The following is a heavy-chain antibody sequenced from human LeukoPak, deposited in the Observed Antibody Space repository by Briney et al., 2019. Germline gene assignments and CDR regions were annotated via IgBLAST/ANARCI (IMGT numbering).Heavy chain of an antibody. V-gene: IGHV4-39*01. CDR2: IYYSGST. D-gene: IGHD6-13*01. J-gene: IGHJ4*02. Sequence: PSETLSLTCAVSGGSISSSSHYWGWIRQPPGKRLEWIRSIYYSGSTYYNPSLKSRVTISVDTSKNQFSLRLSSVTTADMAVYFCARLGYSVSWTDCWGQGTLVTVSS. CDR1: GGSISSSSHY. CDR3: ARLGYSVSWTDC.